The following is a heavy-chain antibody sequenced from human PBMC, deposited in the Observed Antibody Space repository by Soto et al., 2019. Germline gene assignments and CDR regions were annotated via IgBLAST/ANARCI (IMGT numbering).Heavy chain of an antibody. CDR3: EKAAAYCLES. CDR2: IYHSGST. J-gene: IGHJ4*02. Sequence: QVQLQESGPGLVKPSGTLSLTCVVSGASISNSHWLSWVRQPPGEGLEWIGEIYHSGSTNYNPSLGSRVTISVDKSKNQISLRLNSVTAADTAVYYCEKAAAYCLESWGQGTMVTVSS. V-gene: IGHV4-4*02. D-gene: IGHD2-21*01. CDR1: GASISNSHW.